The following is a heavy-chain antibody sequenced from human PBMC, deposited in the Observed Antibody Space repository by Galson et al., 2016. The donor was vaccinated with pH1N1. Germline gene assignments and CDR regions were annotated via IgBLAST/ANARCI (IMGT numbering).Heavy chain of an antibody. Sequence: SLRLSCAPSGFSVSNNHMSWVRQAPGKGLEWVSVIYRGGSTYYADSLEGRFTTSRDDSKNMLYLQMNSLRVDDTAIYYCTGTLLSFGEPNNADFWGQGTQVTVSS. CDR3: TGTLLSFGEPNNADF. CDR2: IYRGGST. J-gene: IGHJ4*02. CDR1: GFSVSNNH. D-gene: IGHD3-10*01. V-gene: IGHV3-53*01.